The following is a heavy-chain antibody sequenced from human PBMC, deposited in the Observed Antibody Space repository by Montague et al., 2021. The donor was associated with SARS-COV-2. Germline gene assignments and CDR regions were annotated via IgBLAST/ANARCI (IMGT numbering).Heavy chain of an antibody. CDR1: GLTFSGYA. CDR2: ISYDGSNK. D-gene: IGHD1-26*01. Sequence: SLRLSCAASGLTFSGYAMHWVRQAPGKGLEWVAVISYDGSNKYYADSVKGRFTISRDNSKNTLYLQMNSLRAEDTAVYYCARGYSGSYYSYFDYWGQGTLVTVSS. V-gene: IGHV3-30*04. J-gene: IGHJ4*02. CDR3: ARGYSGSYYSYFDY.